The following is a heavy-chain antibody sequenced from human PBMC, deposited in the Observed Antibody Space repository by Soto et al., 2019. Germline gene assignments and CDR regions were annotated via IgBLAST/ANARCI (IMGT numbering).Heavy chain of an antibody. V-gene: IGHV4-31*03. CDR1: GGSFRSGAYY. CDR3: ARGDVSGLYGGDYFAY. Sequence: QVQLQESGPGLVRPSQSLSLSCSVSGGSFRSGAYYWTWIRQLPGKGLEWIGYIYNGGGTHYNPSLKSRLTISVDTSKTQFPLKLSSVAAADTAVYYWARGDVSGLYGGDYFAYWGRGTLVTVSS. CDR2: IYNGGGT. J-gene: IGHJ4*02. D-gene: IGHD6-25*01.